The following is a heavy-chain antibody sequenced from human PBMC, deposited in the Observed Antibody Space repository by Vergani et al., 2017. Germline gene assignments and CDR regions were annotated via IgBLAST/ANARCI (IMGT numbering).Heavy chain of an antibody. Sequence: QVQLVQSGAEVKKPGASVKVSCKASGYTFTSYFMHWVRQAPGQGLEWMGIINPSGGSTSYAQKFQGRVTMTRDTSTSTVYMELNSLRSEDTAVYYCARDQGGYNPGYYFDYWGQGTLVTVSS. CDR1: GYTFTSYF. D-gene: IGHD5-24*01. V-gene: IGHV1-46*03. CDR2: INPSGGST. J-gene: IGHJ4*02. CDR3: ARDQGGYNPGYYFDY.